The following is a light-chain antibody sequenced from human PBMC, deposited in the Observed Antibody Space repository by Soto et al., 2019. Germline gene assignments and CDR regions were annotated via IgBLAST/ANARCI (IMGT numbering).Light chain of an antibody. J-gene: IGKJ2*01. CDR1: QSVLYSSNNENY. Sequence: DIVMTQSPDSLAVSLGERATINCKSSQSVLYSSNNENYLAWYQQKPGQPPKLLIYWASTRESGVPDRCSGSGSGTYFTLTITSLQAEDVAVYYFHQYYGTPFTFGQGTNLDI. CDR2: WAS. CDR3: HQYYGTPFT. V-gene: IGKV4-1*01.